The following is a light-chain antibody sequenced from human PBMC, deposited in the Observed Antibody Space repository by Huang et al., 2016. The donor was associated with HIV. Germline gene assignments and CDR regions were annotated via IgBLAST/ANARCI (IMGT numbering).Light chain of an antibody. CDR1: QSVGNY. V-gene: IGKV3-11*01. J-gene: IGKJ4*01. Sequence: IVLTQSPATLSWYPGERVTLSCRASQSVGNYIDWYQQHPGQSPRLLLYDTSNRATGTPVSVSGSGSGTDFALTISNLESEDFAVYYCQQRSSGVTFGGGTKVQVK. CDR3: QQRSSGVT. CDR2: DTS.